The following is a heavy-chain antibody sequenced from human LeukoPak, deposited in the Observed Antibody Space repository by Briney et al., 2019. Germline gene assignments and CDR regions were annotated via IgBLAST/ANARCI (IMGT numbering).Heavy chain of an antibody. V-gene: IGHV3-33*01. J-gene: IGHJ5*02. Sequence: GGSLRLSCAASGFTFSSYGMHWVRQAPGKGLEWVAVIWYDGSNKYYADSVKGRFTISRDNSKNTLYLQMNSLRAEDTAVYYCARDTDSSAMDSWGQGTLVTVSS. D-gene: IGHD5-18*01. CDR3: ARDTDSSAMDS. CDR1: GFTFSSYG. CDR2: IWYDGSNK.